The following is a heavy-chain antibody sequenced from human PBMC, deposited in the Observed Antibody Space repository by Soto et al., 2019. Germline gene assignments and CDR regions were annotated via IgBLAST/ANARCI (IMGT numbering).Heavy chain of an antibody. D-gene: IGHD2-21*01. Sequence: QVQLVQSGAEMKKPGSSVQVSCKASGGGNLRDYRTTWVRQAPGQGLEWMGGIIPKLGSANYAQNFQGRVTITADESTGTVNMELSSLRSEDTAVYYWARGGDGYNFVSVYWGKGTPVTVSS. J-gene: IGHJ4*02. CDR1: GGGNLRDYR. CDR2: IIPKLGSA. V-gene: IGHV1-69*01. CDR3: ARGGDGYNFVSVY.